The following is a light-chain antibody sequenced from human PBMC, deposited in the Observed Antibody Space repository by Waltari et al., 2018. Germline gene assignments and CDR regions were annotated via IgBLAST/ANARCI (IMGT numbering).Light chain of an antibody. CDR3: QQYNDWPQT. CDR1: QSVIGN. Sequence: IVMTQSPATLSVSPGERVTLSCRSSQSVIGNLAWYQQKPGQAPRLLMYVASPRAAGVPTRFSGSGSGTEFTVTISSLQSEDFAVYYCQQYNDWPQTFGQGTKLETK. V-gene: IGKV3-15*01. CDR2: VAS. J-gene: IGKJ2*01.